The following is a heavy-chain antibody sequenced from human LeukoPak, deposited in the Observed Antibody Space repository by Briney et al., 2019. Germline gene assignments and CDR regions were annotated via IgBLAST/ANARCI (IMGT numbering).Heavy chain of an antibody. CDR3: ARVGDYGDYIDY. J-gene: IGHJ4*02. Sequence: GGSLRLSCAASGFTFSSYSMNWVRQAPVKGLEWVSSISSSSSYTYYADSVKGRFTISRDNAKNSLYLQMNSLRAEDTAVYYCARVGDYGDYIDYWGQGTLVTVS. CDR2: ISSSSSYT. CDR1: GFTFSSYS. D-gene: IGHD4-17*01. V-gene: IGHV3-21*01.